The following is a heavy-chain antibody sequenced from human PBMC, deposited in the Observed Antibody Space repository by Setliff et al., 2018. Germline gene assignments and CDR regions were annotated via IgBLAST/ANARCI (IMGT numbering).Heavy chain of an antibody. D-gene: IGHD3-3*01. V-gene: IGHV4-34*01. CDR1: GDSFSDYY. Sequence: SETLSLTCAVYGDSFSDYYWGWIRQSPGKGLEWIGEINHSGSTNYNPSLKSRLTISVDASTNQFSLKLYSVTAADTAVYYCRYWSGYYSNDYWGQGTLVTVSS. CDR2: INHSGST. J-gene: IGHJ4*02. CDR3: RYWSGYYSNDY.